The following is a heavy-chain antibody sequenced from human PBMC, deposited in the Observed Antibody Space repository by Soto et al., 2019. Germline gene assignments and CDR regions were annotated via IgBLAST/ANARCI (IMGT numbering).Heavy chain of an antibody. V-gene: IGHV3-23*01. CDR1: GFTVSTHA. CDR2: FSGSGGNI. D-gene: IGHD3-3*01. J-gene: IGHJ6*02. CDR3: AKDPPWTVGPLAMDV. Sequence: GGSLRLSCVASGFTVSTHAMSWVRQAPGKGLEWVSTFSGSGGNIYYAESVKGRLTISRDDSKNTLYLHMNSLRVEDTAVYYCAKDPPWTVGPLAMDVWGQGTTVTVSS.